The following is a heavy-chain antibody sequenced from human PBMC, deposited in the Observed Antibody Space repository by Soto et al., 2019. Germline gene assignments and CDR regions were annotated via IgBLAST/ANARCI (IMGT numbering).Heavy chain of an antibody. J-gene: IGHJ4*02. CDR3: ARDSSGWYYFAY. CDR2: ISSSSSYI. Sequence: GGSLRLSCAASGFTFSSYSMNWVRQAPGKGLEWVSSISSSSSYIYYADSVKGRFTISRDNAKNSLYLQMNSLRAEDTAVYYCARDSSGWYYFAYWGQGTLVPVSS. V-gene: IGHV3-21*01. D-gene: IGHD6-13*01. CDR1: GFTFSSYS.